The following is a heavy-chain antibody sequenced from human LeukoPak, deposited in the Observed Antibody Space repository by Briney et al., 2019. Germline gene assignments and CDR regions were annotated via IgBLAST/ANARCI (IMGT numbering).Heavy chain of an antibody. J-gene: IGHJ4*02. Sequence: PSETLSLTCTVSGGSISSSSYYWGWIRQPPGKGLEWIGSIYYSGSTYYNPSLKSRVTISVDTSKNQFSLKLSSVTAADTAVYYCARALYSYGPFDNWGQGTLVTVSS. V-gene: IGHV4-39*07. CDR1: GGSISSSSYY. CDR2: IYYSGST. D-gene: IGHD5-18*01. CDR3: ARALYSYGPFDN.